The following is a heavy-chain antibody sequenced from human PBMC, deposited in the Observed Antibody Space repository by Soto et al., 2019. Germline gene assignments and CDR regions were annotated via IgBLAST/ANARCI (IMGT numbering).Heavy chain of an antibody. D-gene: IGHD3-10*01. Sequence: EVQFLESGGGLVQPGGSLRLSCAASGVTFSNYAMNWVRQAPGKGLEWVSGISHSGSSTYYADSVKGRFTISRDNSKNTLFLQTNSLTAEDTAVYYCAKGSWVHHGSEGGNWLDPWGQGTLVTVSS. CDR2: ISHSGSST. CDR3: AKGSWVHHGSEGGNWLDP. J-gene: IGHJ5*02. V-gene: IGHV3-23*01. CDR1: GVTFSNYA.